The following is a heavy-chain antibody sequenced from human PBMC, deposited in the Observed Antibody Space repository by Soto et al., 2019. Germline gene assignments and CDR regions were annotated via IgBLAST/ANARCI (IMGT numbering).Heavy chain of an antibody. V-gene: IGHV1-2*02. D-gene: IGHD1-26*01. CDR3: ATVGYNYYYGMDV. CDR2: ISPDSGDI. CDR1: EYTFTGFY. J-gene: IGHJ6*02. Sequence: ASVKVSCKASEYTFTGFYIHWVRQAPGQGLEWMGWISPDSGDIKYAQKFQGQVTVTRDTSSSTAYLDLNRLRSDDTAVYYCATVGYNYYYGMDVWGHGTTVTVSS.